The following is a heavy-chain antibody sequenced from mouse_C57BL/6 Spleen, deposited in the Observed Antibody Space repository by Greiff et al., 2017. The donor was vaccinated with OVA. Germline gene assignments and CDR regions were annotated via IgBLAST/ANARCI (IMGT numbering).Heavy chain of an antibody. D-gene: IGHD2-4*01. V-gene: IGHV1-53*01. J-gene: IGHJ4*01. Sequence: QVQLQQPGTELVKPGASVKLSCKASGYTFTSYWMHWVKQRPGQGLEWIGNINPSNGGTNYNEKFKSKATLTVDKSSSTAYMQLSGLTSEDSAVYYCARRGYDYHGGYYAMDYWGQGTSVTVSS. CDR3: ARRGYDYHGGYYAMDY. CDR1: GYTFTSYW. CDR2: INPSNGGT.